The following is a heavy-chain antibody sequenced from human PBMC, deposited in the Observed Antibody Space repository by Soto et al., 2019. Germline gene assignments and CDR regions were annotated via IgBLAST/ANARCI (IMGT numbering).Heavy chain of an antibody. CDR2: INSVASYV. Sequence: QLVESGGGLVKPGGSLRVSCAASRFAFSSYSMHWVRQAPMKGLEWVASINSVASYVYYADSVEGRFTISRDNAKNSVYLQMTRLRAEDTAVYYCARDRSSFMRGRIRGPYGGMDVGGQGTTVLVS. V-gene: IGHV3-21*01. CDR3: ARDRSSFMRGRIRGPYGGMDV. D-gene: IGHD3-10*01. CDR1: RFAFSSYS. J-gene: IGHJ6*02.